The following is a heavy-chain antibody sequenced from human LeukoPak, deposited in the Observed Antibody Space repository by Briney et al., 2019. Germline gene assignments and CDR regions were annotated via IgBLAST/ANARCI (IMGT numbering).Heavy chain of an antibody. Sequence: SSQTLSLTCTVSGGSISSGGYYWSWIRQPAGKGLEWIGRIYTSGSTNYNPSLKSRVTISVDPSKNQFSLKLTSVTAADTAVYYCARRMGYGSGSYYNYWFDPWGQGTLVTVSS. CDR1: GGSISSGGYY. D-gene: IGHD3-10*01. J-gene: IGHJ5*02. CDR2: IYTSGST. CDR3: ARRMGYGSGSYYNYWFDP. V-gene: IGHV4-61*02.